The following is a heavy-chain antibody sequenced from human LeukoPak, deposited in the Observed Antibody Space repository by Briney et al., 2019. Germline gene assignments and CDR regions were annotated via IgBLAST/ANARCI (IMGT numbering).Heavy chain of an antibody. CDR1: GGTFSSYA. V-gene: IGHV1-69*05. J-gene: IGHJ6*03. CDR2: IIPIFGTA. D-gene: IGHD6-6*01. Sequence: GASVKVSCKASGGTFSSYAISWVRQAPGQGLEWMGGIIPIFGTANYAQKFQGRVTITTDESTSTAYMELSSLRSEDTAVYYCARSPRPSSRKIAARPGLNMEDYYYMDVWGKGTTVTVSS. CDR3: ARSPRPSSRKIAARPGLNMEDYYYMDV.